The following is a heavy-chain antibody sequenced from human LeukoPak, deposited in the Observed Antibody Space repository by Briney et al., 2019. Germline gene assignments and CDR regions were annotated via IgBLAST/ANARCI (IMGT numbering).Heavy chain of an antibody. J-gene: IGHJ5*02. CDR3: ATNEGELLKS. D-gene: IGHD3-10*01. Sequence: GGSLRLSCAASGFTFSNFWMTWVRQAPGKGLEWVANINQDGNDKYYVDSVKGRFNMSRDNAKNSLYLQMSSLRAEDTAVYYCATNEGELLKSWGQGTLVTVSS. CDR2: INQDGNDK. CDR1: GFTFSNFW. V-gene: IGHV3-7*01.